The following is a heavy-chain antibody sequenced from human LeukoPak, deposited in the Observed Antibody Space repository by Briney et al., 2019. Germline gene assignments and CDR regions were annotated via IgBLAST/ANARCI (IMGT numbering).Heavy chain of an antibody. CDR2: INSDGSGT. J-gene: IGHJ4*02. Sequence: GGSLRLSCAASGFTFSHYWMHWVRQAPGKALVWVSRINSDGSGTNYADSLKGRFTISRDNAKNTLYLEMKSLGVEDTAVYYCAKATSSWYGFDYWGQGALVTVSS. CDR3: AKATSSWYGFDY. V-gene: IGHV3-74*01. CDR1: GFTFSHYW. D-gene: IGHD6-13*01.